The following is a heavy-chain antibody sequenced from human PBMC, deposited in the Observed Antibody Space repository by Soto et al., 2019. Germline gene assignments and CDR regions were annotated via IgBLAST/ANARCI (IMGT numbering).Heavy chain of an antibody. V-gene: IGHV3-23*01. CDR2: VSDRGGST. CDR1: GFTFSNYA. Sequence: EVQLLESGGGLVQPGGSLRLSCAASGFTFSNYAMSWVRQASGKGLEWVSTVSDRGGSTYYADSLKGRFTISRDNSKNTLYLQMNSLRVEDTAVYYCAKPLYTYGYAFDFWGQGILVTVSS. D-gene: IGHD5-18*01. CDR3: AKPLYTYGYAFDF. J-gene: IGHJ4*02.